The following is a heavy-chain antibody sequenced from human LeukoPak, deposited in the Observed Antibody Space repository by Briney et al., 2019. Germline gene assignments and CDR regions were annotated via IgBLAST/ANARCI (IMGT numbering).Heavy chain of an antibody. V-gene: IGHV1-2*02. CDR1: GYTFTGYY. CDR2: INPNSGGT. CDR3: ARVGYCSSTSCLGPYWYFDL. Sequence: GASVKVSCKASGYTFTGYYMHWVRQAPGQGLEWMGWINPNSGGTNYAQKFQGRVTMTRDTSISTAYMELSRLRSDDTAVYYCARVGYCSSTSCLGPYWYFDLWGRGTLVTVSS. D-gene: IGHD2-2*01. J-gene: IGHJ2*01.